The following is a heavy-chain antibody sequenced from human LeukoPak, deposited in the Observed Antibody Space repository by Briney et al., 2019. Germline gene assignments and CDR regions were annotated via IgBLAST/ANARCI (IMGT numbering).Heavy chain of an antibody. Sequence: SGTLSLTCTVSGGSVTNYYWTWIRQPAGRGLEWTGRTSDSGITNYNPSLERRVTMSADTSKNQFFLKVTSVTAADTAVYYCARDSPTGGYNSRDNPYFYGLDVWGQGTTVTVSS. V-gene: IGHV4-4*07. J-gene: IGHJ6*02. D-gene: IGHD2-8*02. CDR2: TSDSGIT. CDR3: ARDSPTGGYNSRDNPYFYGLDV. CDR1: GGSVTNYY.